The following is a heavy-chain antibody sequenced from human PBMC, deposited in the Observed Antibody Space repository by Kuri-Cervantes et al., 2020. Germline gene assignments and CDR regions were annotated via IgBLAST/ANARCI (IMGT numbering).Heavy chain of an antibody. J-gene: IGHJ3*02. CDR3: ASPLYFDWLLLAFDI. Sequence: GSLRLTSTVSGGSISSYYWSWIRQPAGKGLEWIGSIYYSGSTYYNPSLKSRVTISVDTSKNQLSLKLSSVTAADTAVYYCASPLYFDWLLLAFDIWGQGTMVTVSS. V-gene: IGHV4-59*05. CDR1: GGSISSYY. CDR2: IYYSGST. D-gene: IGHD3-9*01.